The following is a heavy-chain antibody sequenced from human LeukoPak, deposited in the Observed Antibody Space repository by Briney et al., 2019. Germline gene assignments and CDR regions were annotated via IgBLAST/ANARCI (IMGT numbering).Heavy chain of an antibody. D-gene: IGHD3-10*01. CDR3: ARWGSGGLTLNY. J-gene: IGHJ4*02. V-gene: IGHV3-33*01. CDR2: KWNDATNK. Sequence: GGSLRLSCAASGFTFSSYGMHWVRQAPGKGLEWVAVKWNDATNKYYGDSVKGRFTISKDNSRNTLNLQMDSLRAEDTAVYYCARWGSGGLTLNYWGQGTLVTVSS. CDR1: GFTFSSYG.